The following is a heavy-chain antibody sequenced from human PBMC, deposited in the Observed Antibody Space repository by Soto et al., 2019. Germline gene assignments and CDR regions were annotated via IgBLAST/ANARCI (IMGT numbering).Heavy chain of an antibody. Sequence: QVQLVESGGGVVQPGRSLRLSCAASGFTFSSYGMHWVRQAPGKGLEWVAVIWYDGSNKYYADSVKGRFTISRDNSNNTLYLQMNSLRAEDTAVYYCARDKDGGYSYGYFSYFDYWGQGTLVTVSS. CDR2: IWYDGSNK. J-gene: IGHJ4*02. V-gene: IGHV3-33*01. CDR3: ARDKDGGYSYGYFSYFDY. D-gene: IGHD5-18*01. CDR1: GFTFSSYG.